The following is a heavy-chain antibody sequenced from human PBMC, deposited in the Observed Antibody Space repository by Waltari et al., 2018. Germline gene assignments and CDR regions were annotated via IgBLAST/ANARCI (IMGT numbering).Heavy chain of an antibody. Sequence: QVQLVQSGAEVKKPGSSVKVSCKASGGTFSSYAIRWVRQAPGQGLEWMGGIIPIFGTANYAQKFQGRVTITTDESTSTAYMELSSLRSEDTAVYYCARGGHYYGSGSYYFLLAFDIWGQGTMVTVSS. CDR3: ARGGHYYGSGSYYFLLAFDI. D-gene: IGHD3-10*01. CDR2: IIPIFGTA. CDR1: GGTFSSYA. V-gene: IGHV1-69*05. J-gene: IGHJ3*02.